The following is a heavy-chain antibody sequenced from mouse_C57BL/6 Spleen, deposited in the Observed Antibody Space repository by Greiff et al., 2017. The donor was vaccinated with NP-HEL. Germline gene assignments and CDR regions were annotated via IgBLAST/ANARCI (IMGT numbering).Heavy chain of an antibody. CDR3: ARDEGLLRYAMDY. CDR2: ISDGGSYT. CDR1: GFTFSSYA. V-gene: IGHV5-4*01. D-gene: IGHD2-3*01. J-gene: IGHJ4*01. Sequence: DVMLMESGGGLVKPGGSLKLSCAASGFTFSSYAMSWVRQTPEKRLEWVATISDGGSYTYYPDNVKGRFTISRDNAKNNLYLQMSHLKSEDTAMYYCARDEGLLRYAMDYWGQGTSVTVSS.